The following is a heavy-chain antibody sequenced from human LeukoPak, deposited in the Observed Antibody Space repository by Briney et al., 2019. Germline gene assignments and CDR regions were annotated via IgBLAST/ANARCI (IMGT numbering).Heavy chain of an antibody. CDR1: GYTFTGYY. D-gene: IGHD3-16*01. Sequence: ASVKVSCKASGYTFTGYYMHWVRQAPGQGLEWMGWLNPNSGGTNYAQKFQGWVTMTRDTSISTAYMELSRLRSDDTAVYYCARAPSRRYEGDGYFDYWGQGTLVTVSS. CDR2: LNPNSGGT. V-gene: IGHV1-2*04. J-gene: IGHJ4*02. CDR3: ARAPSRRYEGDGYFDY.